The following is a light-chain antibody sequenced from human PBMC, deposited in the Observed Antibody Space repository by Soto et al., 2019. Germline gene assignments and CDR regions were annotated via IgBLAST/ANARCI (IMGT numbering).Light chain of an antibody. CDR3: QQYNSYPIT. CDR1: QSFTSW. Sequence: DIQMTQSPSILSASVGDRVTITCRASQSFTSWLAWYQQKPGKAPKVLIYKASSLQSGVPSRFSGSGSGTEFTLTISSLQPDDFATYYCQQYNSYPITFGQGTRLEIK. J-gene: IGKJ5*01. V-gene: IGKV1-5*03. CDR2: KAS.